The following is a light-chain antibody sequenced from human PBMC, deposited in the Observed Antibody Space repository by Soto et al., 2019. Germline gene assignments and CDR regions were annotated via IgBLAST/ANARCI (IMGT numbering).Light chain of an antibody. V-gene: IGKV3-20*01. CDR2: GAS. CDR1: QNVISNY. CDR3: QQYGTSPWT. Sequence: EIVLAQSPGTLSLSPGERATLSCRASQNVISNYLAWYQQKPGQAPRLIIYGASSGATGIPDRFSGSGSGTDFTLTISRLEPEYFAVYYCQQYGTSPWTFGQGTKVEIK. J-gene: IGKJ1*01.